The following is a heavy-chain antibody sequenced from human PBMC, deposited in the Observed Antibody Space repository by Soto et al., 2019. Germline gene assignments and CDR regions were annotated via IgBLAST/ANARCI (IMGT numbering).Heavy chain of an antibody. CDR3: AKRQRGDGFAVDF. D-gene: IGHD3-10*01. V-gene: IGHV3-23*01. CDR2: IGSNGGST. J-gene: IGHJ4*02. Sequence: VQLLESGGGLVQPGQSLRLSCVASGFTFTTFGMIWVRQAPGKGLEWVSGIGSNGGSTYYADSVKGRFTISRDNSKNTLYLQLNSLRVEDTALYYCAKRQRGDGFAVDFWGRGTLVTVSS. CDR1: GFTFTTFG.